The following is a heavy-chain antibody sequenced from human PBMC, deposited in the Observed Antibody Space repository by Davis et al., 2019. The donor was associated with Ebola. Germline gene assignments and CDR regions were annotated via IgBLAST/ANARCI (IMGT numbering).Heavy chain of an antibody. V-gene: IGHV5-10-1*01. CDR2: IDPSDSYT. CDR1: GYSFTSYW. D-gene: IGHD5-18*01. Sequence: GEALKISCTGSGYSFTSYWISWVRQLHGKGLEWVGRIDPSDSYTNYSPSFQGHVTTSADKSISTAYLQWSSLTASDTAMYYCAIWDTAMVSGYLIDYWGQGTLVTVSS. CDR3: AIWDTAMVSGYLIDY. J-gene: IGHJ4*02.